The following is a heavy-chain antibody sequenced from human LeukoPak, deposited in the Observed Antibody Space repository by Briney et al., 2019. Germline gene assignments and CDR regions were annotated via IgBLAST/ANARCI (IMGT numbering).Heavy chain of an antibody. CDR3: ASPIDYGDYFSPPGY. CDR1: GGTFSSYA. V-gene: IGHV1-69*13. Sequence: ASVKVPCKASGGTFSSYAISWVRQAPGQGLEWMGGIIPIFGTANYAQKFQGRVTITADESTSTAYMELSSLRSEDTAVYYCASPIDYGDYFSPPGYWGQGTLVTVSS. J-gene: IGHJ4*02. D-gene: IGHD4-17*01. CDR2: IIPIFGTA.